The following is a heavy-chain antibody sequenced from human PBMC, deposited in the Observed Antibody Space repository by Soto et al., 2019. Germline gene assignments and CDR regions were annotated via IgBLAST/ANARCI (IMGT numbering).Heavy chain of an antibody. V-gene: IGHV1-3*01. CDR2: INAGNGNT. CDR1: GYPFTSYA. D-gene: IGHD2-15*01. J-gene: IGHJ4*02. Sequence: QVQLVQSGAEVKKPGASVKVSCKASGYPFTSYAMHWVRQAPGQSLEWMGWINAGNGNTNSSQKFQGRVTITRDTSASTAYMELSSLRSEDTAVYYCARGPGGPDGPGDYWGQGTLVTVSA. CDR3: ARGPGGPDGPGDY.